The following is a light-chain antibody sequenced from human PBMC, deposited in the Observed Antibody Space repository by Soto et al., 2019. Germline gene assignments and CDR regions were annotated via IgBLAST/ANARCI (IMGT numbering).Light chain of an antibody. CDR1: QSISSW. CDR2: MAS. Sequence: DIQMTQSPSTLSASVGDRVTITCRASQSISSWLAWYQQKPGKAPKLLIYMASSLERGVPSRLSGSGSGTEFTLTISSLQPDDFATYYCQQYNSYPWTVGQGTKVEVK. J-gene: IGKJ1*01. CDR3: QQYNSYPWT. V-gene: IGKV1-5*03.